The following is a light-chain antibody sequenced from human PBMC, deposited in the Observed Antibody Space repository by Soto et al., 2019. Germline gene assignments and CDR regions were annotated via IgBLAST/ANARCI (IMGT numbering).Light chain of an antibody. CDR3: QQSYITPYT. CDR2: AAS. CDR1: QSISVH. V-gene: IGKV1-39*01. J-gene: IGKJ2*01. Sequence: DIQMTQSPSSLSASVGDTVTITCRASQSISVHLNWYQQKPGKVPKLLIYAASNLQSGVPLRFSGSGSETDFDLVISSLQPEDFATYYCQQSYITPYTFGQGTKLEIK.